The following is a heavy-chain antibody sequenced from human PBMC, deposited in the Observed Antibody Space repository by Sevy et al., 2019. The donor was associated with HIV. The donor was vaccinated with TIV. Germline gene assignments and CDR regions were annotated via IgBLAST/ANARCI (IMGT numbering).Heavy chain of an antibody. J-gene: IGHJ3*02. CDR3: AHRQDSGSSEWVYAFDI. D-gene: IGHD1-26*01. Sequence: SGPTLVNPTQTLTLTCTFSGFSLSTSGVGVGWIRQPPGKALEWLALIYWNDDKRYISSLKSRLPITKDTSKNQVVLTLTNMDPVDTASYYCAHRQDSGSSEWVYAFDIWGQGTMVTVSS. CDR2: IYWNDDK. CDR1: GFSLSTSGVG. V-gene: IGHV2-5*01.